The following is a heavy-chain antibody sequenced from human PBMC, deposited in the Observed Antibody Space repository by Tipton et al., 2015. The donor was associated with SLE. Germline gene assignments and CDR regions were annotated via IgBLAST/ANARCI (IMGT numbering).Heavy chain of an antibody. CDR3: VHYDYDDYLEY. D-gene: IGHD3-16*01. Sequence: TLSLTCAVYGGSLSGYYWSWIRQSPGKGLEWIGEITHIGSTNYNPSLKSRVTISADTSKNQFSLNLSSVTAADTAVYYCVHYDYDDYLEYWGQGTLVTVSS. V-gene: IGHV4-34*01. CDR1: GGSLSGYY. J-gene: IGHJ4*02. CDR2: ITHIGST.